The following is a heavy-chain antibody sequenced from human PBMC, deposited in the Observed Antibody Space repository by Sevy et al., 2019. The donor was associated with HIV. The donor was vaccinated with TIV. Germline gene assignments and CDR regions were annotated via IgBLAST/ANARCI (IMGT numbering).Heavy chain of an antibody. CDR2: IKQDGSEK. Sequence: GGSLRLSCAASGFTFSSYWMSWVRQAPGKGLEWVANIKQDGSEKYYVDSVKGRFTISRENAKNSLYLQMKSLRAEDTAVYYCARERYCSGGSCYYYYYYGMDVWGQGTTVTVSS. V-gene: IGHV3-7*01. D-gene: IGHD2-15*01. CDR1: GFTFSSYW. J-gene: IGHJ6*02. CDR3: ARERYCSGGSCYYYYYYGMDV.